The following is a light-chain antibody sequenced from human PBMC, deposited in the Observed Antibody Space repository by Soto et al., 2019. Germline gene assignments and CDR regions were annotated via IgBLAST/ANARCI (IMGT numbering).Light chain of an antibody. CDR2: GAS. CDR3: QQDGSYPSWT. J-gene: IGKJ1*01. CDR1: QSISNSY. Sequence: EIVLTHSPGTLSLSPGERATLSCRASQSISNSYLAWYQQTPGQAPTPLIYGASRRATGIPDRFSGSGSGTYFDFTISRQGPEDFAVYYCQQDGSYPSWTFGQGTKVDI. V-gene: IGKV3-20*01.